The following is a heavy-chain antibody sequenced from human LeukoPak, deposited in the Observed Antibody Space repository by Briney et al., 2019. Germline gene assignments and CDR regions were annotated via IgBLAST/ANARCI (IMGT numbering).Heavy chain of an antibody. J-gene: IGHJ4*02. CDR2: ISYSGST. Sequence: SETLSLTCTVSGGSISSYYWSWIRQPPGKGLEWIGYISYSGSTNYNPSLKSRVTISVDTSKNQFSLKLSPVTAADTAVYYCARGGGAFDYWGQGTLVTVSS. CDR1: GGSISSYY. CDR3: ARGGGAFDY. V-gene: IGHV4-59*01. D-gene: IGHD3-16*01.